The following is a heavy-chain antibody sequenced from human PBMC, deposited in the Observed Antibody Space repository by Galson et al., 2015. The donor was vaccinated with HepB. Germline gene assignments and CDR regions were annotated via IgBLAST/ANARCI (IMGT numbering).Heavy chain of an antibody. CDR2: IYWNDDK. D-gene: IGHD7-27*01. V-gene: IGHV2-5*01. CDR1: GFSLSTSGVA. CDR3: AHSRKLGMNFDS. J-gene: IGHJ4*02. Sequence: PALVKPTQTLTLTCTFSGFSLSTSGVAVGWIRQPPGKALEWLALIYWNDDKRYSPSLRNRLTLTKDTSKNQVVLNMTNMDPVDTGTYYFAHSRKLGMNFDSWGQGTLVTVSS.